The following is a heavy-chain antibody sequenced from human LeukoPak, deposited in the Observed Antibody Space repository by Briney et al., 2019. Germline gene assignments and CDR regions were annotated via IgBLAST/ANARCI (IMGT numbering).Heavy chain of an antibody. V-gene: IGHV1-3*01. CDR2: INAGNGNT. J-gene: IGHJ4*02. CDR3: ARAGTRYSSSSSHLDY. Sequence: ASVKVSCKASGCTFTSYAMHWVRQAPGQRLEWMGWINAGNGNTKYSQKFQGRVTITRDTSASTAYMELSSLRSEDTAVYYCARAGTRYSSSSSHLDYWGQGTLVTVSS. CDR1: GCTFTSYA. D-gene: IGHD6-13*01.